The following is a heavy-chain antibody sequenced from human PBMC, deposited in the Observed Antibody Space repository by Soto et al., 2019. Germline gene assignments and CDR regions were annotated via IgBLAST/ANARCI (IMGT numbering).Heavy chain of an antibody. J-gene: IGHJ6*02. CDR3: ARDHIAARPAYYYYGMDV. CDR1: GGTFSSYA. CDR2: IIPIFGTA. Sequence: AASVKVYCKASGGTFSSYAISWVRQAPGQGLEWMGGIIPIFGTANYAQKFQGRVTITADESTSTAYMELSSLRSEDTAVYYCARDHIAARPAYYYYGMDVWGQGTTVTVSS. V-gene: IGHV1-69*13. D-gene: IGHD6-6*01.